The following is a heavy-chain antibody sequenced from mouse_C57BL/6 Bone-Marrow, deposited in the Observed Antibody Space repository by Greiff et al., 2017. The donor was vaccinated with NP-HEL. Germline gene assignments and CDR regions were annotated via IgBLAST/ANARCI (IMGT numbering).Heavy chain of an antibody. CDR1: GYTFTDYY. V-gene: IGHV1-76*01. J-gene: IGHJ3*01. D-gene: IGHD2-1*01. Sequence: QVQLQQSGAELVRPGASVKLSCKASGYTFTDYYINWVKQRPGQGLEWIARIYPGSGNTYYNEKFKGKATLTAEKSSSTAYMQLSSLTSEDSAVYFCASYGNWDWFAYWGQGTLVTVSA. CDR2: IYPGSGNT. CDR3: ASYGNWDWFAY.